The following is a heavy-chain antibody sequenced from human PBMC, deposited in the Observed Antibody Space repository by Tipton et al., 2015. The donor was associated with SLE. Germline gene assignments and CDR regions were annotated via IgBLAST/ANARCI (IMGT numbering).Heavy chain of an antibody. V-gene: IGHV3-64*01. CDR3: ASYSYESTGYTHFDF. D-gene: IGHD3-22*01. CDR1: GFTFSHYV. Sequence: SLRLSCAASGFTFSHYVMHWVRQAPGGGLEHVSTINGDGDRTYYATSVKGRFTISRDNSKNMLYLQMASLRPEDMAVYFCASYSYESTGYTHFDFWGQGTLVTVSS. CDR2: INGDGDRT. J-gene: IGHJ4*02.